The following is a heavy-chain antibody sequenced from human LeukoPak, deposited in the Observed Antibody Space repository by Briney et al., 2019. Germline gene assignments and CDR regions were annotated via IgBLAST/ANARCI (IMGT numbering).Heavy chain of an antibody. J-gene: IGHJ4*02. CDR3: ARPWGGLRLGGFSNDY. Sequence: GGSLRLSCAASGFTFSSYWMSWVRQAPGKGLEWVANIKQDGSEKYHVDSVKGRFTISRDNAKNSLYLQMNSLRAEDTAVYYCARPWGGLRLGGFSNDYWGQGTLVTVSS. CDR2: IKQDGSEK. V-gene: IGHV3-7*01. D-gene: IGHD3-16*01. CDR1: GFTFSSYW.